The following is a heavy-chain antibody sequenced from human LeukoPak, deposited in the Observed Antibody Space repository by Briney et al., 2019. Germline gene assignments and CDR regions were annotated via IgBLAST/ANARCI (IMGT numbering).Heavy chain of an antibody. CDR1: GFTFSTNS. Sequence: PGGSLRLSCSASGFTFSTNSMHWVRQAPGKGLEFVSAITSNGGSTYYADSVKGRFTISRHNSKNTLYLQMDSLRDEDTAVYYCARGDFWSGYYTGLYWGQGTLVTVSS. CDR2: ITSNGGST. V-gene: IGHV3-64*04. D-gene: IGHD3-3*01. CDR3: ARGDFWSGYYTGLY. J-gene: IGHJ4*02.